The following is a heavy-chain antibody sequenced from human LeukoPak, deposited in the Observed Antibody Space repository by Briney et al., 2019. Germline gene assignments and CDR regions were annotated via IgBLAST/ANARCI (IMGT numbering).Heavy chain of an antibody. D-gene: IGHD6-13*01. CDR1: GFTFSSYG. V-gene: IGHV3-30*02. Sequence: GGSLRLSCAASGFTFSSYGMHWVRQAPGKGLEWVAFIRYDGSNKYYADSVKGRFTISRDNSKNTLYLQMNSLRAEDTALYYCAKRLTLSGSWHYFDYWGQGTLSPSPQ. J-gene: IGHJ4*02. CDR3: AKRLTLSGSWHYFDY. CDR2: IRYDGSNK.